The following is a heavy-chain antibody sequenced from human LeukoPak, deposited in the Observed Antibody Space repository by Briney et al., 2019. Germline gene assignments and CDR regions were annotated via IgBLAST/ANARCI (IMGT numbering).Heavy chain of an antibody. V-gene: IGHV4-34*01. J-gene: IGHJ4*02. Sequence: SETLSLTCAVYGGSFSGYYWSWLRQPPGKGLEWIGEINHSGSTNYNPSLKSRVTISVDTSKNQFSLKLSSVTAADTAVYYCARDTLLGRYYDSSGYYQYWGQGTLVTVSS. CDR3: ARDTLLGRYYDSSGYYQY. CDR2: INHSGST. D-gene: IGHD3-22*01. CDR1: GGSFSGYY.